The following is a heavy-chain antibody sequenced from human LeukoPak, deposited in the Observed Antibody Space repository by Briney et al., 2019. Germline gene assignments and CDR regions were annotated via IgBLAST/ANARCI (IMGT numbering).Heavy chain of an antibody. Sequence: SETLSLACTVSGGSISSYYWSWIRQPAGKGLEWIGRIYTSGSTNYNPSLKSRVTISVDTSKNQFSLKLSSVTAADTAVYYCARQETEQRGWHQGRGNWYFDLWGRGTLVTVSS. CDR2: IYTSGST. CDR1: GGSISSYY. D-gene: IGHD6-19*01. V-gene: IGHV4-4*07. J-gene: IGHJ2*01. CDR3: ARQETEQRGWHQGRGNWYFDL.